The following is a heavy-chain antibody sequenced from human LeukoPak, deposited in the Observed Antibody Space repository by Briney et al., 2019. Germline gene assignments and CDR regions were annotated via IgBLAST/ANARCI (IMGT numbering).Heavy chain of an antibody. CDR3: ARLERATGYYYYYYGMDV. D-gene: IGHD1-26*01. CDR2: IYYSGST. J-gene: IGHJ6*02. V-gene: IGHV4-59*08. Sequence: PSETLSLTCTVSGGSISSYYWSWIRQPPGKGLEWIGYIYYSGSTNYNPSLKSRVTISVDTSKNQFSLKLSSVPAADTAVYYCARLERATGYYYYYYGMDVWGQGTTVTVSS. CDR1: GGSISSYY.